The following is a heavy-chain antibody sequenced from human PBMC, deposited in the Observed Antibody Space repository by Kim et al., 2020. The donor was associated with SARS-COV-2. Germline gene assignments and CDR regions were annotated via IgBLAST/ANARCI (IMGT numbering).Heavy chain of an antibody. CDR3: ARLGIAARRAFDI. Sequence: YNPPPKRRVTISVDTSKTPFSLKLSSVTAADTAVYYCARLGIAARRAFDIWGQGTMVTVSS. D-gene: IGHD6-6*01. V-gene: IGHV4-59*08. J-gene: IGHJ3*02.